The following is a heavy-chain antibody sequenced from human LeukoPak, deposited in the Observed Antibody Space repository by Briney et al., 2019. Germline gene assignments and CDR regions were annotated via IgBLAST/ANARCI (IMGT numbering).Heavy chain of an antibody. Sequence: PSETLSLTCTVSGGSISSYYWSWIRQPAGKGLEGIGRIFTSGSANYKPSLRSRVTMSVDTSKNPFSLKLSSVTAADTAVYYCARDSGTAMVRNWFDPWGQGTLVTVSS. CDR3: ARDSGTAMVRNWFDP. J-gene: IGHJ5*02. CDR1: GGSISSYY. CDR2: IFTSGSA. D-gene: IGHD5-18*01. V-gene: IGHV4-4*07.